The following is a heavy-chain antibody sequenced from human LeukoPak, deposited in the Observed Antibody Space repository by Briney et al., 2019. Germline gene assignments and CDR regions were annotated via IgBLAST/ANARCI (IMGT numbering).Heavy chain of an antibody. CDR3: AKGATTVVPAALDY. CDR2: ISYDGRNQ. CDR1: GITLMTYA. D-gene: IGHD2-2*01. J-gene: IGHJ4*02. Sequence: GGSLRLSCAASGITLMTYAMHWVRQAPGKGLEWMAVISYDGRNQYYADSVKGRFTISRDKIRNTLFLQMNSLRGEDTAVYYCAKGATTVVPAALDYWGQGTLVTVSS. V-gene: IGHV3-30*18.